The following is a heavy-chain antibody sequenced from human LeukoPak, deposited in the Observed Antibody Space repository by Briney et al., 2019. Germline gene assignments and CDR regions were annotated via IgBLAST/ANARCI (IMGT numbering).Heavy chain of an antibody. CDR2: ISADGIDK. J-gene: IGHJ4*02. CDR1: GFPFSNYG. D-gene: IGHD5-24*01. V-gene: IGHV3-30*03. Sequence: PGGSLRLSCAASGFPFSNYGMHWVRQAPGKGLEWVAVISADGIDKYYADSVKGRFTISRGNSKSTLYLQMDSLRAEDTALYYCARGERWLLYWGQGSLVTVSS. CDR3: ARGERWLLY.